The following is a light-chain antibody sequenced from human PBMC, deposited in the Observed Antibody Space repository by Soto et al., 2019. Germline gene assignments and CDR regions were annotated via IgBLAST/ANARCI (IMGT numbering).Light chain of an antibody. Sequence: QSVLTQPPSVSGAPGKRVTISCTGSSSNIGAGYDVHWYQQLPGTAPKLLIYGNSTRPSGVPDRFSGSKSGTSASLAITGLQAEAEADYYCQSYDSSLSGWVFGGGTKLTVL. CDR3: QSYDSSLSGWV. CDR2: GNS. V-gene: IGLV1-40*01. CDR1: SSNIGAGYD. J-gene: IGLJ3*02.